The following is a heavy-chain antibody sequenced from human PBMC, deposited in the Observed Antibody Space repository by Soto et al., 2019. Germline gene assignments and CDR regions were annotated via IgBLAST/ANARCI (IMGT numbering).Heavy chain of an antibody. J-gene: IGHJ4*02. CDR1: GFTFRSYW. CDR2: INGDGSTT. CDR3: ARSGYGYGDY. V-gene: IGHV3-74*01. D-gene: IGHD5-18*01. Sequence: EVQLVESGGGLVQPGGSLRLSCAASGFTFRSYWMHWVRQAPGKGLVWVSRINGDGSTTTYADSVKGRFTISRDNAKNTLYLQMNSLRAEDTAVYYCARSGYGYGDYWGQGTLVTVSS.